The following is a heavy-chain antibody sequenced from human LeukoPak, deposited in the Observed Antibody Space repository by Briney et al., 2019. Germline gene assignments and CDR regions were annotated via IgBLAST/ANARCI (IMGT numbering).Heavy chain of an antibody. Sequence: PGGSLRLTCAASGFTVSSNYMSWVSQAPGKGLEWVSVIYSGGSTYYADSVKDRFTISRDNSKNTLYLQMNSLRAEDTAVYYCARDQGPLFYDYWGQGTLVTVSS. CDR1: GFTVSSNY. J-gene: IGHJ4*02. D-gene: IGHD3-9*01. V-gene: IGHV3-53*01. CDR3: ARDQGPLFYDY. CDR2: IYSGGST.